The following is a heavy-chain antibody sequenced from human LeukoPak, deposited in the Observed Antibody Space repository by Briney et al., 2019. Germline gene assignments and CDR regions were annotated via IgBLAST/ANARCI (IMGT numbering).Heavy chain of an antibody. V-gene: IGHV1-69*04. D-gene: IGHD6-13*01. CDR1: GGTFSSYA. Sequence: ASVKVSCKASGGTFSSYAISWVRQAPGQGLKWMGRIIPILGIAIYAQKFQGRVTITADKSTSTAYMELSSLRSEDTAVYYCARSYEDSSSWYSSFDYWGQGTLVTVSS. CDR2: IIPILGIA. J-gene: IGHJ4*02. CDR3: ARSYEDSSSWYSSFDY.